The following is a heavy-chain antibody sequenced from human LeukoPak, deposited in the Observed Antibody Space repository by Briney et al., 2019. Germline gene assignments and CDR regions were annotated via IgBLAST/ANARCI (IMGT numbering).Heavy chain of an antibody. V-gene: IGHV3-23*01. J-gene: IGHJ4*02. CDR2: SSGSGGST. CDR3: AKESSRDGYNSFFDY. CDR1: GFSISSYA. Sequence: AGSLRLSCAASGFSISSYAMSWVRQAPGKGLGWVSASSGSGGSTYYADSVRGRFTISRDNSKNPLYLQMNRLRAEDTAIYYCAKESSRDGYNSFFDYWGQGTLVTVSS. D-gene: IGHD5-24*01.